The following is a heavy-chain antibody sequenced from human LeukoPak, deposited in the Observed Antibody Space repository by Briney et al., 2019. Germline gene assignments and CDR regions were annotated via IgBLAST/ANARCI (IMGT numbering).Heavy chain of an antibody. Sequence: GGSLRLSCAASGFTFNNYWMHWVRQAPGKGLVWVSRINSDASTTNYVDSVKGRFTMSRDNARNTLYLQMNSLRAEDTAVYHCASGSSGWYGEIWGQGTLVTVSS. V-gene: IGHV3-74*01. D-gene: IGHD6-19*01. J-gene: IGHJ4*02. CDR1: GFTFNNYW. CDR3: ASGSSGWYGEI. CDR2: INSDASTT.